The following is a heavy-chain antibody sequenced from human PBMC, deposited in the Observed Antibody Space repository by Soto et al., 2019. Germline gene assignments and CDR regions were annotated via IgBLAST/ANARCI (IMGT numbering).Heavy chain of an antibody. J-gene: IGHJ1*01. V-gene: IGHV4-59*08. D-gene: IGHD2-2*01. Sequence: PSETLSLTCTVSGGSISSYYWSWIQQPPGKGLEWIGYIYYSGSTNYNPSLKSRVTISVDTSKNQFSLKLSSVTAADTAVYYCAALKYCSSTSCPKYFHHWGQGTLVTVSS. CDR2: IYYSGST. CDR1: GGSISSYY. CDR3: AALKYCSSTSCPKYFHH.